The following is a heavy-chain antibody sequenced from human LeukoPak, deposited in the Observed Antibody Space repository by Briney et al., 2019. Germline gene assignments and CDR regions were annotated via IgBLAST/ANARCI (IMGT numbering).Heavy chain of an antibody. CDR1: GFTFDDYA. CDR2: ISWNSGSI. Sequence: GGSLRLSWGASGFTFDDYAMHWVRQAPGKGLEWVSGISWNSGSIGYADSVKGRFTISRDNAKNSLYLQMNSLRAEDMALYYCAKDTGGFDPWGQGTLVTVSS. V-gene: IGHV3-9*03. CDR3: AKDTGGFDP. J-gene: IGHJ5*02.